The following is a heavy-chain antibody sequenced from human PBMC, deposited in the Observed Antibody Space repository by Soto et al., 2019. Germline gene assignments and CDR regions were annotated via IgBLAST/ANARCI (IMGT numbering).Heavy chain of an antibody. CDR1: GYTFTSYD. CDR3: ARKRAVAGPNWFDP. J-gene: IGHJ5*02. CDR2: MNPNSGNT. V-gene: IGHV1-8*01. D-gene: IGHD6-19*01. Sequence: QVQLVQSGAEVKKPGASVKVSCKASGYTFTSYDINWVRQATGQGLEWMGWMNPNSGNTGYAQKFQGRVAMTRNTSISTAYMELSSLRSEDTAVYYCARKRAVAGPNWFDPWGQGTLVTVSS.